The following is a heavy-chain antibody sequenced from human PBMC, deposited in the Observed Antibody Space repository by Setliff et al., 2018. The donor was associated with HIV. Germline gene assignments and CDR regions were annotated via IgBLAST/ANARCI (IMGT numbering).Heavy chain of an antibody. V-gene: IGHV3-9*01. D-gene: IGHD1-26*01. Sequence: PGGSLRLSCAASGFTFDDYAMHWVRQAPGKGLEWVSGISWNSGSIDYADSVKGRFTISRDNAKNSLHLQMNSLRANDTALYYCAKGSPLVGAPPTGIWGQGTMVTVSS. CDR3: AKGSPLVGAPPTGI. CDR2: ISWNSGSI. J-gene: IGHJ3*02. CDR1: GFTFDDYA.